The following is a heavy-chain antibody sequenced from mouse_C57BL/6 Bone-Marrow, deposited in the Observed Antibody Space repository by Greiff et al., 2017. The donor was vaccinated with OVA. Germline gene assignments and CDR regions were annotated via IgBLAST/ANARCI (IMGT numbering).Heavy chain of an antibody. V-gene: IGHV1-63*01. CDR1: GYTFTNYW. CDR3: ARVGYDYAMDY. Sequence: VQLQQSGAELVRPGTSVKMSCKASGYTFTNYWIGWAKQRPGHGLEWIGDIYPGGGYTNYKEKFKGKATLTADKSSSTAYMQFSSLTSEDSAIYYCARVGYDYAMDYWGQGTSVTVSS. J-gene: IGHJ4*01. D-gene: IGHD2-2*01. CDR2: IYPGGGYT.